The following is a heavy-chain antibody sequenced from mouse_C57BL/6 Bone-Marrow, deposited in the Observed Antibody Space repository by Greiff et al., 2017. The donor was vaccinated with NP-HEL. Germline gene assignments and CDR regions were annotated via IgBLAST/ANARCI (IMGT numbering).Heavy chain of an antibody. CDR2: INDGGSYT. CDR3: ARGQLRLRKAWFAY. D-gene: IGHD3-2*02. V-gene: IGHV5-4*01. CDR1: GFTFSSYA. J-gene: IGHJ3*01. Sequence: EVHLVESGGGLVKPGGSLKLSCAASGFTFSSYAMSWVRQTPEKRLEWVATINDGGSYTYYPDNVKGRFTISRDNAKNNLYLQMSHLKSEDTAMYYCARGQLRLRKAWFAYWGQGTLVTVSA.